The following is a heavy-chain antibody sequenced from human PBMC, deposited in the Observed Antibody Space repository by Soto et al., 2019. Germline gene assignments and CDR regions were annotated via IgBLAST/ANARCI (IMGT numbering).Heavy chain of an antibody. D-gene: IGHD2-15*01. V-gene: IGHV3-30-3*01. CDR1: GFTFSSYA. CDR2: ISYDGSNK. Sequence: QVQLVETGGGVVQPGRSLRLSCAASGFTFSSYAMHWVRQAPGKGLEWVAVISYDGSNKYYADSVKGRFTISRDNSKNTLYLQMNSLRAEDTAVYYCARDATYCSGGSCYYWWFDPWGQGTLVTVSS. CDR3: ARDATYCSGGSCYYWWFDP. J-gene: IGHJ5*02.